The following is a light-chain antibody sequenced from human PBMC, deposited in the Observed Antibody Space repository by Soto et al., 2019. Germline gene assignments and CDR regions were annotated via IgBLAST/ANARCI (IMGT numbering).Light chain of an antibody. V-gene: IGKV3-15*01. J-gene: IGKJ1*01. CDR2: RAS. CDR3: HQDENWPKT. Sequence: EIVMTQSPPTLSVSPGERATLSCRASPSITTNVAWFQQKPGQAPSLLIFRASVRASGVPARFSGSGSGTEFTLTISSLQSEDVAVYFGHQDENWPKTLGQGTKVEI. CDR1: PSITTN.